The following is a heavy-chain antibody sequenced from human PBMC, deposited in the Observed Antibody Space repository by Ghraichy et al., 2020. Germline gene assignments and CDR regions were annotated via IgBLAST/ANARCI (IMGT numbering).Heavy chain of an antibody. J-gene: IGHJ4*02. D-gene: IGHD3-22*01. CDR3: ATALDDIPSNYYFDY. V-gene: IGHV1-24*01. Sequence: ASVKVSCKVSGYTLTELSMHWVRQAPGKGLEWMGGFDPEDGETIYAQKFQGRVTMTEDTSTDTAYLELSSLRSEDTAVYYCATALDDIPSNYYFDYWGQGTLVTVSS. CDR2: FDPEDGET. CDR1: GYTLTELS.